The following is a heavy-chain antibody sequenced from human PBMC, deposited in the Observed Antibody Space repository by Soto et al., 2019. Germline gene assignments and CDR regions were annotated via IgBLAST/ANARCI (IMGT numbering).Heavy chain of an antibody. CDR3: ARLNDYGDLFDH. D-gene: IGHD4-17*01. Sequence: SETLSLTCTVSGGSISSYYWSWIRQPPGKGLEWIGYIYYSGSTNYNPSLKSRVTISVDTSKNQFSLKLSSVTAADTAVYYCARLNDYGDLFDHWGQGTLVTVSS. J-gene: IGHJ4*02. CDR2: IYYSGST. CDR1: GGSISSYY. V-gene: IGHV4-59*08.